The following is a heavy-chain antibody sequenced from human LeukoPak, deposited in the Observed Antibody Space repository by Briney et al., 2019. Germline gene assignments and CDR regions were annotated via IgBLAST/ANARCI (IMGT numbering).Heavy chain of an antibody. V-gene: IGHV4-59*01. CDR1: GGSISSYY. CDR3: ARGDDYYYYYGMDA. CDR2: IYYSGST. Sequence: SETLSLTCTVSGGSISSYYWSWIRQPPGKGLEWIGYIYYSGSTNYNPSLKSRVTISVDTSKNQFSLKLSSVTAADTAVYYFARGDDYYYYYGMDAWGQGTTVTVSS. J-gene: IGHJ6*02.